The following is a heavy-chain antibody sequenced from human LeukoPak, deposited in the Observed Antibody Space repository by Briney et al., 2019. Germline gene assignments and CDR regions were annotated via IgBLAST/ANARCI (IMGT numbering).Heavy chain of an antibody. CDR1: GYTFTSYG. V-gene: IGHV1-18*01. Sequence: ASVKVSFKASGYTFTSYGISWVRQAPGQGLEWTGWISAYNGNTNYAQKLQGRVTMTTDTSTSTAYMELRSLRSDDTAVYYCARVIHPNYYYDSSGYLDYWGQGTLVTVSS. D-gene: IGHD3-22*01. CDR3: ARVIHPNYYYDSSGYLDY. CDR2: ISAYNGNT. J-gene: IGHJ4*02.